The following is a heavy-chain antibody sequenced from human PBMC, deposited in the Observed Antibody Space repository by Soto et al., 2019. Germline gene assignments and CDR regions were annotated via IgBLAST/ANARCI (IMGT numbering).Heavy chain of an antibody. J-gene: IGHJ5*02. V-gene: IGHV1-69*13. CDR2: IIPIFGTA. Sequence: SVKVSCKASGGTFSSYAISWVRQAPGQGLEWMGGIIPIFGTANYAQKFQGRVTITADESTSTAYMELRSLRSEDTAVYYCARDRVVHCSCASCHNMAWFDPWGQGILVTVSS. D-gene: IGHD2-2*01. CDR3: ARDRVVHCSCASCHNMAWFDP. CDR1: GGTFSSYA.